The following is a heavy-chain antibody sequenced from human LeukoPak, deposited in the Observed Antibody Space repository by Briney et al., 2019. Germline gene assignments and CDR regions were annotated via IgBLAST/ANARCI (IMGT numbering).Heavy chain of an antibody. CDR2: MFHSGST. CDR1: GGSVTTYY. Sequence: PSETLSLTCTVSGGSVTTYYWSWIRQPPGKGLEWIGYMFHSGSTNCHPSLKTRLTISVHLSKNQFSLHLNSMTAADTALYYCARHDRGTSMVLDPFDLWGQGTMVTVSS. CDR3: ARHDRGTSMVLDPFDL. J-gene: IGHJ3*01. V-gene: IGHV4-59*08. D-gene: IGHD5-18*01.